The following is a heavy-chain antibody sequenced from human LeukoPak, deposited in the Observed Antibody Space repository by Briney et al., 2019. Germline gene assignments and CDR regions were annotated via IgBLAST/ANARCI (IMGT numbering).Heavy chain of an antibody. J-gene: IGHJ3*02. Sequence: PSETLSLTCTVSGGSISSSSYYWGWIRQPPGKGLEWIGSIYYSGSTYYNPSLKSRVTISVDTSKNQFSLKLSSVTAADTAVYYCARDGLYDILTGYYAFDIWGQETMVTVSS. D-gene: IGHD3-9*01. V-gene: IGHV4-39*07. CDR2: IYYSGST. CDR1: GGSISSSSYY. CDR3: ARDGLYDILTGYYAFDI.